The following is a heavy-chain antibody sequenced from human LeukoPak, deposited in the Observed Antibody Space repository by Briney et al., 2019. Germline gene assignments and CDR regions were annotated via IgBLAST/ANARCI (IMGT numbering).Heavy chain of an antibody. Sequence: PGGSLRLSXAASGFTFNDYGMSWVRQAPGKGLEWVSGINWNGGSTGYADSVKGRFTISRDNAKNSLYLQMNSLRAEDTALYYCARGTYDILTGYPIPYFDYWGQGTLVTVSS. CDR2: INWNGGST. J-gene: IGHJ4*02. D-gene: IGHD3-9*01. V-gene: IGHV3-20*04. CDR3: ARGTYDILTGYPIPYFDY. CDR1: GFTFNDYG.